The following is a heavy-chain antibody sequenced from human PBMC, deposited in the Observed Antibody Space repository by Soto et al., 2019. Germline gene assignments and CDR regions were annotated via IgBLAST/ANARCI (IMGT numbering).Heavy chain of an antibody. J-gene: IGHJ6*02. CDR3: ARRYCISTSCHYYGMDV. Sequence: QVQLVQSGAEVKKPGSSVKVSCKASGGTFSSYTISWVRQAPGQGLEWMGGIIPIFGSANYAQKFQGRVTITADESTRTAYMELSSLRSEDTAVYYCARRYCISTSCHYYGMDVWGQGTTVTVSS. CDR2: IIPIFGSA. CDR1: GGTFSSYT. D-gene: IGHD2-2*01. V-gene: IGHV1-69*12.